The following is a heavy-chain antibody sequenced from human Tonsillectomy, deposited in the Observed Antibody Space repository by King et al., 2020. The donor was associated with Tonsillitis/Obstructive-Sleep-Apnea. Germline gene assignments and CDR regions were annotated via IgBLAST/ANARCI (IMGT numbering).Heavy chain of an antibody. Sequence: VQLQESGPGLVKPSETLSLTCTVSGGSISSYYWSWIRQPPGKGLEWIGYIYYSGSTSYNPSLKSRVTISVDTSKNQFSLKLSSVTSAHTAVYYCARHPNLELYAFDIWGQGTMVTVSS. CDR1: GGSISSYY. CDR2: IYYSGST. CDR3: ARHPNLELYAFDI. D-gene: IGHD1-7*01. J-gene: IGHJ3*02. V-gene: IGHV4-59*08.